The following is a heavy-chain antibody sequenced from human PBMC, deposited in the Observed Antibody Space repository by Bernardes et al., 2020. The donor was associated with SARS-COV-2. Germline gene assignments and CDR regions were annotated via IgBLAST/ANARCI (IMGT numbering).Heavy chain of an antibody. CDR1: GFDFRSFG. Sequence: GGSLRLSCTASGFDFRSFGMSWVRQAPGKGLEWVSSIGGNGDTTYYADSVKGRVTISRDNSKNAMYLEMDGLTVDDTAVYYCAKRGDTGWYDDRWFDSWGQGTLATVSS. CDR2: IGGNGDTT. J-gene: IGHJ5*01. CDR3: AKRGDTGWYDDRWFDS. V-gene: IGHV3-23*01. D-gene: IGHD6-19*01.